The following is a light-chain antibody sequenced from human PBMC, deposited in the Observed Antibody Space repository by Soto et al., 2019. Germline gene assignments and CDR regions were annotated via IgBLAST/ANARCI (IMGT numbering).Light chain of an antibody. V-gene: IGKV3-15*01. Sequence: EIVMTQSPSTPSVSPGERATLSCRASQSVSSNLAWYQQKPGQAPRLLIYGASTRATGIPARFSGSGSGTEFTLTISSLQSEDFAVYYCQQYNNWPPKTFGQGTKVDIK. J-gene: IGKJ1*01. CDR3: QQYNNWPPKT. CDR2: GAS. CDR1: QSVSSN.